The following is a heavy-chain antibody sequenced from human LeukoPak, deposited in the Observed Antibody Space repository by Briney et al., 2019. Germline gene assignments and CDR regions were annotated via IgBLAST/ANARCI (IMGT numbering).Heavy chain of an antibody. CDR1: GGSISTYY. D-gene: IGHD3-22*01. Sequence: PSETLSLTCTVSGGSISTYYWNWIRQPPGKGLEWIGYIYYSGTTNYNPSLKSRVTISVDTSKNQFSLKLSSVTAADTAVYYCVRVSGYTNWFDPWGQGTLVTVSS. V-gene: IGHV4-59*01. J-gene: IGHJ5*02. CDR3: VRVSGYTNWFDP. CDR2: IYYSGTT.